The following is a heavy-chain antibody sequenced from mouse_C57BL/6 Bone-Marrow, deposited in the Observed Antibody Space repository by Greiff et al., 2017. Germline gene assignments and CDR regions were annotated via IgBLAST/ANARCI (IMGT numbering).Heavy chain of an antibody. V-gene: IGHV5-6*01. CDR2: ISSGGIST. CDR1: GFTFSSYG. J-gene: IGHJ2*01. CDR3: ARHGTTGVDTDY. Sequence: EVQLVESGGDLVKPGGSLKLSCAASGFTFSSYGMSWVRQTPDKGLEWVATISSGGISTSYPDSVKGRFTISRDNAKNTLYLQMSSLKSEDTAMYYCARHGTTGVDTDYGGQGTTLTVSS. D-gene: IGHD1-1*01.